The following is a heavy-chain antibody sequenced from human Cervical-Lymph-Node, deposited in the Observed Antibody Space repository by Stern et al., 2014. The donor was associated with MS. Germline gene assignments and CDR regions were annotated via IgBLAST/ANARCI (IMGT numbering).Heavy chain of an antibody. CDR2: IYYGGST. CDR1: GDSGRSRSYY. Sequence: MQLVESGPGLVRPSETLSLTCTVSGDSGRSRSYYWSWIRQAPGKGLEWIGFIYYGGSTSYNPSLRGRVTISMDMSKKQFSLSLSSVTAADTAVYYCARDGYSSTEYYIDIWGQGTLVTVSS. V-gene: IGHV4-61*01. J-gene: IGHJ4*02. D-gene: IGHD2-2*01. CDR3: ARDGYSSTEYYIDI.